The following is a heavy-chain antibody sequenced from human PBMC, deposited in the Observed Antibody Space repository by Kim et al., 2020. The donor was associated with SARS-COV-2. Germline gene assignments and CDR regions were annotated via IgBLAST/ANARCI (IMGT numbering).Heavy chain of an antibody. V-gene: IGHV3-21*01. CDR2: ISSRSSNI. CDR3: ARVEMDDAFDI. CDR1: VFTFSNYN. Sequence: GGSLRLSCVASVFTFSNYNMNWVRQAPGKGLEWVSYISSRSSNIYYADSVKGRFTISRDNAEKSLYLQMNRLRAEDTAVYYCARVEMDDAFDIWGQGTIVTVSS. J-gene: IGHJ3*02.